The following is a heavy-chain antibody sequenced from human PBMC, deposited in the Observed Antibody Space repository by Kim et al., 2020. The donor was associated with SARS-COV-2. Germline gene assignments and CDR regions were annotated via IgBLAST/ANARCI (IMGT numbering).Heavy chain of an antibody. CDR3: ASISIAAAGFDY. D-gene: IGHD6-13*01. CDR2: INHSGST. Sequence: SETLSLTCAVYGGSFSGYYWSWIRQPPGKGLEWIGEINHSGSTNYNPSLKSRVTISVDTSKNQFSLKLSSVTAADTAVYYCASISIAAAGFDYWGQGTLVTVSS. CDR1: GGSFSGYY. J-gene: IGHJ4*02. V-gene: IGHV4-34*01.